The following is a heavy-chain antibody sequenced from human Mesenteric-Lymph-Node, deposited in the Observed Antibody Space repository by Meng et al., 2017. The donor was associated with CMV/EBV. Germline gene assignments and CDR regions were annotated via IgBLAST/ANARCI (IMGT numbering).Heavy chain of an antibody. CDR2: ISAYNGNT. CDR1: GYTFSNYV. Sequence: SCKTSGYTFSNYVIPWVRQAPGQGLEWMGRISAYNGNTEFAQKFQGRLIMTTDASTATAHMELRSLKSDDTAIYYCVWGSGSFSQFDSWGQGSLVTVSS. J-gene: IGHJ4*02. V-gene: IGHV1-18*01. D-gene: IGHD3-10*01. CDR3: VWGSGSFSQFDS.